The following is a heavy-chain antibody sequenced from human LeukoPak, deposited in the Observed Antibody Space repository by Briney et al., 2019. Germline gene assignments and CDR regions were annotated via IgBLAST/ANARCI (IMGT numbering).Heavy chain of an antibody. CDR3: AKVLQSGRYYGRDV. Sequence: GGSLRLSCAASGFTFITYTMNWVRQAPGKGLEWVSSISSRSTYIYYADSVKGRFTISRDNSKNTLYLQMNSLRAEDTALYYCAKVLQSGRYYGRDVGGQGTTVTVSS. CDR2: ISSRSTYI. CDR1: GFTFITYT. V-gene: IGHV3-21*04. D-gene: IGHD1-26*01. J-gene: IGHJ6*02.